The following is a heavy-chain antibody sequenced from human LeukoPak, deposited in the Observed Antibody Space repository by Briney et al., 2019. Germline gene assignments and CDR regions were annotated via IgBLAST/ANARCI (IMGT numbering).Heavy chain of an antibody. D-gene: IGHD6-19*01. Sequence: GGSLRLSCAASGFTFSSYAMSWVRQAPGKGLEWVSTFSGTSTTHYADSVKGRVTISRDNSKSTLYLQMNSLRAEDTAVYYCAKLKQWQPQRSCFEYWGQGALVTVAS. J-gene: IGHJ4*02. CDR1: GFTFSSYA. CDR3: AKLKQWQPQRSCFEY. V-gene: IGHV3-23*01. CDR2: FSGTSTT.